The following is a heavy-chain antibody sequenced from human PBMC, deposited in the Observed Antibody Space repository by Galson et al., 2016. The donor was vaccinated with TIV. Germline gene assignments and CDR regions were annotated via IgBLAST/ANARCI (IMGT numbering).Heavy chain of an antibody. J-gene: IGHJ6*02. CDR1: GFAVSSYE. V-gene: IGHV3-21*01. Sequence: SLRLSCAASGFAVSSYEMNWVRQAPGKGLEWVSSISSSSSFIYYADSVKGRFTISRDNAKNSLYLQMNSLRAEYTAVYYCARRPVVVVAATNGYYYYGMDVWGQGTTVTVSS. D-gene: IGHD2-15*01. CDR3: ARRPVVVVAATNGYYYYGMDV. CDR2: ISSSSSFI.